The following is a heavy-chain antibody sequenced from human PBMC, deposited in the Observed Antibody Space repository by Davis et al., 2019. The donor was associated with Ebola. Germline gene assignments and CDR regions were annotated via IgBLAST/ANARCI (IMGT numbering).Heavy chain of an antibody. CDR3: ARAATNTGMVYFDY. J-gene: IGHJ4*02. CDR2: ISYAGSNK. CDR1: GFTFSSYA. V-gene: IGHV3-30-3*01. Sequence: LKISCAASGFTFSSYAMHWVRQAPGKGLAWVAVISYAGSNKYYTDSVKGRFTISRDNSKNTLYLQMNSLRAEDTAVYYCARAATNTGMVYFDYWGQGTLVTVSS. D-gene: IGHD5-18*01.